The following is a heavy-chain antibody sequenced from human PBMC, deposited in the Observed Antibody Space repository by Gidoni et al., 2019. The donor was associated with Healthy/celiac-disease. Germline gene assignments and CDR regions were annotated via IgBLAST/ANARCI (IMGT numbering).Heavy chain of an antibody. CDR1: GYSISSGYY. Sequence: QVQLQASGPGLVKPSETLSLTCAVSGYSISSGYYWGWIRQPPGKGLEWIGSIYHSGSTYYNPSLKSRVTISVDTSKNQFSLKLSSVTAADTAVYYCARAWALLWFGTGPFDPWGQGTLVTVSS. CDR2: IYHSGST. D-gene: IGHD3-10*01. CDR3: ARAWALLWFGTGPFDP. V-gene: IGHV4-38-2*01. J-gene: IGHJ5*02.